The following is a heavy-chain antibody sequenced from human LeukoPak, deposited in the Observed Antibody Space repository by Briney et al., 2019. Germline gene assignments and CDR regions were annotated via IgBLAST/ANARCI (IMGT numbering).Heavy chain of an antibody. CDR3: ARGYYDTSAYSNPFDF. J-gene: IGHJ4*02. V-gene: IGHV4-4*09. CDR1: GDSISNYY. CDR2: IHTSGST. D-gene: IGHD3-22*01. Sequence: SETLSHTCTVSGDSISNYYWSWIRQTPGKGLEWIGYIHTSGSTYYNPSLKSRVTISVDTSKNQFSLKLSSVTAADTAVYFCARGYYDTSAYSNPFDFWGQGTLVTVSS.